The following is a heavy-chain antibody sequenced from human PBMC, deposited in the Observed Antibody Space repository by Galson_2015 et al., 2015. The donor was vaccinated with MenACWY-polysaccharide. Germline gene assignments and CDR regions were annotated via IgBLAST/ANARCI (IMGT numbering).Heavy chain of an antibody. CDR1: GGSFSGYY. CDR2: INHSGST. V-gene: IGHV4-34*01. CDR3: ASFHAGFGELEDY. Sequence: SETLSLTCAVHGGSFSGYYWSWIRQPPGKGLEWIGEINHSGSTNYNPSLKSRVTISVDTSKNQFSLKLSSVTAADTAVYYCASFHAGFGELEDYWGQGTLVTVSS. D-gene: IGHD3-10*01. J-gene: IGHJ4*02.